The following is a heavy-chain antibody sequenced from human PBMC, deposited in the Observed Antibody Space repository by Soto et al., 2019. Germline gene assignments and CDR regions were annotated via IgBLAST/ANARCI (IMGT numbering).Heavy chain of an antibody. V-gene: IGHV4-39*01. J-gene: IGHJ4*02. CDR1: VGSISGSYYY. CDR3: ASSQKGYNWNYFDH. CDR2: VFYTGFT. D-gene: IGHD1-20*01. Sequence: SETLSLTCAFSVGSISGSYYYWGWLRQSPGRGPEWIGSVFYTGFTSYNPSLESRVSVSVDTSKNQFSLKVSAVTAADTAVYYCASSQKGYNWNYFDHWGQGALVTVSS.